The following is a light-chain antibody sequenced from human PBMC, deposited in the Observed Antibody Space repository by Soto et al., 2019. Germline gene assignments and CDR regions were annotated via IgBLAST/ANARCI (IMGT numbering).Light chain of an antibody. V-gene: IGKV3-11*01. Sequence: EIVLTQSPATLSLSPGDRATLSCGASQSVSSYLAWYQQKPGQAPRLLIYDASNRATGIPARFSGSGSGTDFTLTISSLEPEDFALYYCQQRSNLNTFGGGTKVEIK. CDR1: QSVSSY. J-gene: IGKJ4*01. CDR3: QQRSNLNT. CDR2: DAS.